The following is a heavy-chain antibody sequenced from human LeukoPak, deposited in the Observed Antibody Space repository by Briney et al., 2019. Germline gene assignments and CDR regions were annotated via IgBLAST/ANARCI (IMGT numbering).Heavy chain of an antibody. CDR1: GFTSDDYA. Sequence: GRSLSLSCAASGFTSDDYAMHWVRQAPGKGLEWVSGISWNSGRIAYADSVKGRFTISGDNAKNSLYLQMNSLRAEDTALYSCAKDEGSSSWYYFYYWGQGTLDTVSS. V-gene: IGHV3-9*02. CDR2: ISWNSGRI. D-gene: IGHD6-13*01. J-gene: IGHJ4*02. CDR3: AKDEGSSSWYYFYY.